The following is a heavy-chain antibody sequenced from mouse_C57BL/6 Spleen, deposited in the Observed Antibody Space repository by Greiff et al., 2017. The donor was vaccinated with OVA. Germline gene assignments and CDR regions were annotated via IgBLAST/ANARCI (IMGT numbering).Heavy chain of an antibody. Sequence: EVKLQQSGPELVKPGASVKISCKASGYTFTDYYMNWVKQSHGKSLEWIGDINPNNGGTSYNQKFKGKATLTVDKSSSTAYMELRSLTSEDSAVYYCARENYDYDEGFAYWGQGTLVTVSA. J-gene: IGHJ3*01. CDR2: INPNNGGT. D-gene: IGHD2-4*01. CDR3: ARENYDYDEGFAY. CDR1: GYTFTDYY. V-gene: IGHV1-26*01.